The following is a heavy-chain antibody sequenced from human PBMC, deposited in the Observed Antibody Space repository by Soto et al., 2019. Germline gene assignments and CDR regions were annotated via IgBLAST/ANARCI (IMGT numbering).Heavy chain of an antibody. CDR3: ARGVGSSGKNNWFDP. D-gene: IGHD3-22*01. J-gene: IGHJ5*02. CDR1: GYTFTAYY. CDR2: INPNSGGT. Sequence: ASVKVSCKASGYTFTAYYMHWVRQAPGQGLEWMGWINPNSGGTNYAQKFQGRVTMTRDTSISTAYMELSRLTSDDTAVFYCARGVGSSGKNNWFDPWGQGTLVAVSS. V-gene: IGHV1-2*02.